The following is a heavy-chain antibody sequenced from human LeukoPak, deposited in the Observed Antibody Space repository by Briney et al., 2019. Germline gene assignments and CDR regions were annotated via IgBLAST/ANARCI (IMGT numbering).Heavy chain of an antibody. CDR1: GFTFSSYS. CDR2: ISSSSSYI. D-gene: IGHD1-26*01. V-gene: IGHV3-21*04. CDR3: ARSRSYYPADY. Sequence: GGSLRLSCAASGFTFSSYSMNWVRQAPGKGLEWVSSISSSSSYIYYAGSVKGRFTISRDDAKNSLYLQMNSLRAEDTAVYYCARSRSYYPADYWGQGTPVTVSS. J-gene: IGHJ4*02.